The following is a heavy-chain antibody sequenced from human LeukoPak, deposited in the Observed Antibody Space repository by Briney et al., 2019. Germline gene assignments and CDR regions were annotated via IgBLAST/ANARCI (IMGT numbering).Heavy chain of an antibody. CDR1: GFTFSSFA. CDR2: INSNGDIT. V-gene: IGHV3-64D*09. CDR3: VKSPHASSSYFDY. J-gene: IGHJ4*02. D-gene: IGHD6-13*01. Sequence: GGSLRLSCSASGFTFSSFAMHWVRQAPGKGLEYVSAINSNGDITDCADSVKGRFTISRDNSKNTLYLQMSSLRGEDTAVFYCVKSPHASSSYFDYWGQGTLVTVSS.